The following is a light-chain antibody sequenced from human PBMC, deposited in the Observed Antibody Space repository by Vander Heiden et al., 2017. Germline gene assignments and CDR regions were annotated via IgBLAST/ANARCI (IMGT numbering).Light chain of an antibody. CDR3: QSYDSSLSGSVV. J-gene: IGLJ2*01. Sequence: QSVLTQPPSVSGATGQRVTISCTGSSSNIGAGYDVHWYQQLPGTAPKLLIYGNSNRPSGVPDRFSGSKSGTSASLAITGLQAEDEADYYCQSYDSSLSGSVVFGGGTKLTVL. CDR2: GNS. V-gene: IGLV1-40*01. CDR1: SSNIGAGYD.